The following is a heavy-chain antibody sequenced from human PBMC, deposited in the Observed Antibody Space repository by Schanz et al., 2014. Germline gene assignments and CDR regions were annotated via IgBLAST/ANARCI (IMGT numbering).Heavy chain of an antibody. CDR2: ISGSGGST. CDR1: GFTLTSYA. V-gene: IGHV3-23*04. Sequence: EVQVVESGGGLVQPGGSLRLSCEASGFTLTSYASTWVRQAPGKGLEWVAGISGSGGSTDYADSVKGRFIIPRDNSKNTLYLQMNSLRAEDTAVYYCAKIRYDSSGYYLPYYGMDVWGQGTTVIVSS. J-gene: IGHJ6*02. D-gene: IGHD3-22*01. CDR3: AKIRYDSSGYYLPYYGMDV.